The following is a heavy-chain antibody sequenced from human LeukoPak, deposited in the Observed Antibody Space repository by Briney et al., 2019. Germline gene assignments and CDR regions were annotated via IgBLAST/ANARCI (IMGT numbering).Heavy chain of an antibody. Sequence: GGSLRLSCAASGLNFRSSWMSWIRQAPGKGLERVANINQDGSEKYYVDSVKGRFTISRDNAKNSLYLQMNSLRVEDTAVYYCARAFYSYFAYWGQGTLVVVST. CDR3: ARAFYSYFAY. D-gene: IGHD2/OR15-2a*01. CDR2: INQDGSEK. CDR1: GLNFRSSW. V-gene: IGHV3-7*03. J-gene: IGHJ4*02.